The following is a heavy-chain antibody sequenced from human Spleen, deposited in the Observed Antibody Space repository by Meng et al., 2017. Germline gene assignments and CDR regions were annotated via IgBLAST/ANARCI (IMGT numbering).Heavy chain of an antibody. V-gene: IGHV2-5*02. CDR1: GFSLSTSGVG. J-gene: IGHJ3*02. Sequence: SGPTLVKPTQTLTLTCTFSGFSLSTSGVGVGWIRQPPGKALEWLALIYWDDDKRYSPSLKSRLPITKDTSKNQVVLTMTNMDPVDTATYYCAHSYYDSSGYYYRGAFDIWGQGTMVTVSS. CDR3: AHSYYDSSGYYYRGAFDI. D-gene: IGHD3-22*01. CDR2: IYWDDDK.